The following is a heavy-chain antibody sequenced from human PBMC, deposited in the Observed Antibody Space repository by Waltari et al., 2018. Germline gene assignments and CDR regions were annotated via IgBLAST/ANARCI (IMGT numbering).Heavy chain of an antibody. Sequence: QVQLVQSGAEVKKPGASVKVSCRASGYPLTSYDINWVRQAPGQGLEWMGWMKPKSGNTGYAQKVQGRVTMTRDTSIDTAYMELSSLRSEDTAVYYCARVATLWVGDPPSLDFWGQGTLVTVSS. J-gene: IGHJ4*02. D-gene: IGHD3-10*01. V-gene: IGHV1-8*01. CDR2: MKPKSGNT. CDR3: ARVATLWVGDPPSLDF. CDR1: GYPLTSYD.